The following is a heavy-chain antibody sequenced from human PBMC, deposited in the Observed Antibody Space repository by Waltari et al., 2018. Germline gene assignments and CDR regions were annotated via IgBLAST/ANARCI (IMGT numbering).Heavy chain of an antibody. CDR3: AHNRVTIFGVVIPHDAFDI. Sequence: QITLKESGPTLVKPTQTLTLTCTFSGFSLSTSGVGVGWIRQPPGKALEWLALIYWNDDKRYSPSLNSRLTITNDTSKNQVVLTMTNMDPVDTATYYCAHNRVTIFGVVIPHDAFDIWGQGTMVTVSS. J-gene: IGHJ3*02. V-gene: IGHV2-5*01. D-gene: IGHD3-3*01. CDR2: IYWNDDK. CDR1: GFSLSTSGVG.